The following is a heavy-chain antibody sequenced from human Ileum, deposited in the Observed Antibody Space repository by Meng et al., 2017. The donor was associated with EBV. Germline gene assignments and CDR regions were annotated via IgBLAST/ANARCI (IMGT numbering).Heavy chain of an antibody. V-gene: IGHV4-61*01. CDR2: IYHSGST. J-gene: IGHJ4*02. CDR3: ARDDTSNYYHMFDL. Sequence: QVQLQESGPGLVKPSETLSLTCPVSGASVSSRSHHWTWIRQTPGKGLEWIGYIYHSGSTIYHPSLRSRVTISVDTSKNQFSLKLTSVTAADTAVYYCARDDTSNYYHMFDLWGQGTLVTVSS. CDR1: GASVSSRSHH. D-gene: IGHD3-22*01.